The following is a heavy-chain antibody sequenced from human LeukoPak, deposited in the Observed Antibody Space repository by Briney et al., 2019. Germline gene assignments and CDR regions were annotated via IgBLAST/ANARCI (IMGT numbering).Heavy chain of an antibody. J-gene: IGHJ6*02. V-gene: IGHV4-59*01. CDR3: AKNHPKYYYYGMDV. D-gene: IGHD1-14*01. Sequence: SETLSLTCTVSGGSISGYYWSWIRQPPGKGLEWIGYIYYNGNTNYNPPLRSRVTISVDTSKNQFSLKLSSVTAADTAVYYCAKNHPKYYYYGMDVWGQGTTVTVSS. CDR1: GGSISGYY. CDR2: IYYNGNT.